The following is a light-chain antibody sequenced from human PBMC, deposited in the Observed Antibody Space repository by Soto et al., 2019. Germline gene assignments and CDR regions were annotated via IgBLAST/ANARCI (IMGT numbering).Light chain of an antibody. CDR1: QGISSY. J-gene: IGKJ2*01. V-gene: IGKV1-9*01. CDR2: AAS. Sequence: IQLTQSPSSLSASVGDRVTVTCRASQGISSYLAWYQQQPGKAPKLLIYAASTLQRGVSSRFSASGSGTDFTLTISSLQPEDFATYYCQQLNSYPPTFGQGTKLEFK. CDR3: QQLNSYPPT.